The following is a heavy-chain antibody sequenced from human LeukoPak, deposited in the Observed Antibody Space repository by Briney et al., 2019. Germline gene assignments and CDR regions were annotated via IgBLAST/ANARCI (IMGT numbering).Heavy chain of an antibody. CDR2: ISSSSSTI. V-gene: IGHV3-11*04. Sequence: PGGSLRLSCAASGFTFSDYYMSWIRQAPGKGLEWVSYISSSSSTIYYADSVKGRFTISRDNAKNSLYLQMNSLRAEDTAVYYCARVGIVATISAFDIWGQGTMVTVSS. D-gene: IGHD5-12*01. CDR1: GFTFSDYY. J-gene: IGHJ3*02. CDR3: ARVGIVATISAFDI.